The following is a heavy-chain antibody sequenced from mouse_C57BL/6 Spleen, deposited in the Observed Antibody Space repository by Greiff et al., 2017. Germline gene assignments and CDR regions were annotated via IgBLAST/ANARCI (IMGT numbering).Heavy chain of an antibody. CDR2: IWWDDDK. V-gene: IGHV8-8*01. D-gene: IGHD1-1*01. CDR1: GFSLSTFGMG. Sequence: QVTLKVSGPGILQPSQTLSLTCSFSGFSLSTFGMGVGWIRQPSGKGLEWLAHIWWDDDKYYNPALKSRLTISKDTSKNQVFLKIANVDTADTATYYCARMGTGDYGSSPWFAYWGQGTLVTVSA. J-gene: IGHJ3*01. CDR3: ARMGTGDYGSSPWFAY.